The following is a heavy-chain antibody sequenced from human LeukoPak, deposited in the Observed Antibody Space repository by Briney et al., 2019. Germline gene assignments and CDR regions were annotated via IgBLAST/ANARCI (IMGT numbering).Heavy chain of an antibody. CDR2: INRDGSDT. Sequence: GGSLRLSCAASGFTFSPYWMHWVRQAPGKGLVWVSHINRDGSDTSYADSVKGRFTISRDNSKNTLYLQLNNLRAEDTAVYYCAVRNSAFDYWGQGTLVTVSS. CDR1: GFTFSPYW. D-gene: IGHD1-7*01. V-gene: IGHV3-74*01. J-gene: IGHJ4*02. CDR3: AVRNSAFDY.